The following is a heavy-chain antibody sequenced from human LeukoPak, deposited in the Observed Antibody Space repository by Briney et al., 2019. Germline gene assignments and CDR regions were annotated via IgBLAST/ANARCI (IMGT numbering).Heavy chain of an antibody. CDR3: ARLQMYYYDSSGRSGWFDP. D-gene: IGHD3-22*01. V-gene: IGHV1-2*02. J-gene: IGHJ5*02. Sequence: VASVKVSCKASGYTFTSYDINWVRQATGQGLEWMGWINPNSGGTNYAQKFQGRVTMTRDTSISTAYMELSRLRSDDTAVYYCARLQMYYYDSSGRSGWFDPWGQGTLVTVSS. CDR1: GYTFTSYD. CDR2: INPNSGGT.